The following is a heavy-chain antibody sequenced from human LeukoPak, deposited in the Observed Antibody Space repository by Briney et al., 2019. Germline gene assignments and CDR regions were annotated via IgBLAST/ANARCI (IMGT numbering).Heavy chain of an antibody. CDR1: GGSISSSSYY. V-gene: IGHV4-39*07. J-gene: IGHJ4*02. D-gene: IGHD6-6*01. CDR3: ARESEQLVSDY. CDR2: IYYSGST. Sequence: SETLSLTCTVSGGSISSSSYYWGWIRQPPGKGLEWIGSIYYSGSTYYNPSLKSRVTISVDTSKNQFSLKLSSVTAADTAVYYCARESEQLVSDYWGQGTLVTVSS.